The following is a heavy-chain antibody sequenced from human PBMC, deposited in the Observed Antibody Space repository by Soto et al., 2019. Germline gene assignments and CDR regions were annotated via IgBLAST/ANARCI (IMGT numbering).Heavy chain of an antibody. D-gene: IGHD2-8*02. Sequence: ASVKVSCKASGYTFTGYYMYWVRQAPGQGLEWMGWINPNSGGTNYAQKFQGRVTMTRDTSISTAYMELSRLRSDDTAVYYCASVLTFWSGMDVWGQGTTVTVSS. V-gene: IGHV1-2*02. CDR1: GYTFTGYY. CDR2: INPNSGGT. J-gene: IGHJ6*02. CDR3: ASVLTFWSGMDV.